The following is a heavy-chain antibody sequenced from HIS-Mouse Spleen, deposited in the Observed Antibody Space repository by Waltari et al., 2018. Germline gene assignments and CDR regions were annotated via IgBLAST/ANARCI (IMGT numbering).Heavy chain of an antibody. Sequence: EVQLVESGGGLVQPGGSLSLSCAASGFTFSSYWMILVRQAPGKGLEWVANIKKDGSEKYYVDSVKGRFTISRDNAKNSLYLQMNSLRAEDTAVYYCAREFSVPGDAFDIWGQGTMVTVSS. CDR2: IKKDGSEK. V-gene: IGHV3-7*01. D-gene: IGHD1-26*01. CDR3: AREFSVPGDAFDI. CDR1: GFTFSSYW. J-gene: IGHJ3*02.